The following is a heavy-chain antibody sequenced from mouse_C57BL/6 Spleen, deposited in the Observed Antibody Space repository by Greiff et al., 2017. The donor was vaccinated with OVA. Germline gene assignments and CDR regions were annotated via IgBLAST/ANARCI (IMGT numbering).Heavy chain of an antibody. CDR3: ARGGLGRFDY. D-gene: IGHD4-1*01. Sequence: QVQLQQSGAELVRPGASVKLSCKASGYTFTSYWMQWVKQRPGQGLEWIGEIDPSDSYTNYNQKFKGKATLTVDTSSSTAYMQLSSLTSEDSAVYCCARGGLGRFDYWGQGTTLTVSS. V-gene: IGHV1-50*01. CDR2: IDPSDSYT. CDR1: GYTFTSYW. J-gene: IGHJ2*01.